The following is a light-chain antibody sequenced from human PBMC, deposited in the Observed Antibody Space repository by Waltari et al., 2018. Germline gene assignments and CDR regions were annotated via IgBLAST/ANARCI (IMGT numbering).Light chain of an antibody. CDR2: VAS. Sequence: EIVMTQSPATLSVSPGDRATLSCRASQSVDSHVAWYKQVPGQAPRLLIYVASTRATYIPARFSGSGSGTEFTLTISSLQSEDSGVYYCQHYENWPHTFGGGTKVEIK. CDR3: QHYENWPHT. V-gene: IGKV3-15*01. CDR1: QSVDSH. J-gene: IGKJ4*01.